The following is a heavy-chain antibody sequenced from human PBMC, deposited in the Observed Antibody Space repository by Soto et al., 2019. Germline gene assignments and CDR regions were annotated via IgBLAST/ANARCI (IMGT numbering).Heavy chain of an antibody. V-gene: IGHV3-23*01. CDR1: GFTFSSYA. J-gene: IGHJ4*02. D-gene: IGHD2-15*01. Sequence: PGGSLRLSCAASGFTFSSYAMSWVRQAPGKGLKWVLAISGSGGSTYYADSVKGRFTISRDNSKNTLYLQMNSLRAEDTAVYYCAKELESPYRAYIVVVVAAPFDYWGQGTLVTVSS. CDR3: AKELESPYRAYIVVVVAAPFDY. CDR2: ISGSGGST.